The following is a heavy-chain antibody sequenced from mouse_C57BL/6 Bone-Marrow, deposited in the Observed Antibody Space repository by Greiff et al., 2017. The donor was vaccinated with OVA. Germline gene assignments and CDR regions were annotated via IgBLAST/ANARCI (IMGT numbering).Heavy chain of an antibody. CDR1: GYAFTNYL. Sequence: LQESGAELVRPGTSVKVSCKASGYAFTNYLIEWVKQRPGQGLEWIGVINPGSGGTNYNEKFKGKAQLPADKSSSTAYMQLSSLTSEDSAVYFCARDASFAYWGQGTLVTVSA. V-gene: IGHV1-54*01. CDR2: INPGSGGT. J-gene: IGHJ3*01. CDR3: ARDASFAY.